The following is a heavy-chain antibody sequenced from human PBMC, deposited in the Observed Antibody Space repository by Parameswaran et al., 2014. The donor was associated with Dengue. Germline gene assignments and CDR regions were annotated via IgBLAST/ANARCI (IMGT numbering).Heavy chain of an antibody. V-gene: IGHV2-5*05. J-gene: IGHJ6*03. D-gene: IGHD4/OR15-4a*01. Sequence: GARWIRQPPGKALEWLALIYWDGEKRYGPSLKNRVTITKDTSKNQVVLSMTNMDPVDTATYYCAHSPVVQVPDDYLNYYYMDVWGKGTTVTVSS. CDR1: G. CDR3: AHSPVVQVPDDYLNYYYMDV. CDR2: IYWDGEK.